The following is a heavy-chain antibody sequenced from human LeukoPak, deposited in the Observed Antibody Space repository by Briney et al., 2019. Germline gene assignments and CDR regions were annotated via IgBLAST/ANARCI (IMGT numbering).Heavy chain of an antibody. V-gene: IGHV4-31*03. CDR1: GGSISSGGYY. Sequence: SQTLSLTCTVSGGSISSGGYYWSWIRQHPGKGLEWIGYIYYSGSTYYNPSLESRVTISVDTSKNQFSLKLSSVTAADTAVYYCARVTSGGSGSYSWFDPWGQGTLVTVSS. J-gene: IGHJ5*02. CDR2: IYYSGST. D-gene: IGHD3-10*01. CDR3: ARVTSGGSGSYSWFDP.